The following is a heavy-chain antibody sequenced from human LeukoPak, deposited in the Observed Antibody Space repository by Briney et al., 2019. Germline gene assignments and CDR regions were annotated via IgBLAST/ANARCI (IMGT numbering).Heavy chain of an antibody. CDR3: ARGLPKAVFGVVIED. D-gene: IGHD3-3*01. CDR2: MNTNSGNT. V-gene: IGHV1-8*02. J-gene: IGHJ4*02. CDR1: GYTFTSYY. Sequence: GASVKVSCKASGYTFTSYYMHWVRQAPGQGLEWMGWMNTNSGNTGYSQNFQGRVTMTRDTSIGTAYMELSSLMSEDTAVYYCARGLPKAVFGVVIEDWGQGTLVTVSS.